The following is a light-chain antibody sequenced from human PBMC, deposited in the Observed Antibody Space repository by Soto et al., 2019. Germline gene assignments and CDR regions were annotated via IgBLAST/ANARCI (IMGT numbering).Light chain of an antibody. CDR2: GAS. CDR1: QSVSSN. V-gene: IGKV3-15*01. Sequence: EIVRTQSPATLSVSPGERATLSCKASQSVSSNLAWYQQKPGQAPRLLIYGASTRATGIPARFSGSGSGTEFTLTINSLQSEDFAVYYCQQSDNWPPVTFGQGTKVDIK. J-gene: IGKJ1*01. CDR3: QQSDNWPPVT.